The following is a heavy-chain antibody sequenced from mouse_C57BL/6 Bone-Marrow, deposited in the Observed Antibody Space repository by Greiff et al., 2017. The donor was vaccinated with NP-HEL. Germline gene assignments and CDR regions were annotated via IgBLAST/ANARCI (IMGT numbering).Heavy chain of an antibody. J-gene: IGHJ2*01. D-gene: IGHD1-1*01. CDR1: GYTFTSYW. Sequence: QVQLQQPGAELVRPGTSVKLSCKASGYTFTSYWMHWVKQRPGQGLEWIGVIDPSDSYTNYNQKFKGKATLTVDTSSSTAYMQLSSLTSEDSAVYDGARRITTVVADYWGQGTTLTVSS. CDR3: ARRITTVVADY. CDR2: IDPSDSYT. V-gene: IGHV1-59*01.